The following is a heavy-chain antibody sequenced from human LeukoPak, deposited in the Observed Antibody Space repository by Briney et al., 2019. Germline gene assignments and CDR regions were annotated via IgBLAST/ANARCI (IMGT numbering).Heavy chain of an antibody. CDR3: GIDRQLQVDH. J-gene: IGHJ4*02. CDR2: ISYRGNT. CDR1: GGSLSGSSSY. D-gene: IGHD4-11*01. V-gene: IGHV4-39*07. Sequence: SETLSLTCTVSGGSLSGSSSYWGWGRPPRGKGLEWIGTISYRGNTSSNPSLKSRVSISVDTSKSQFSRSLRSVPGADPAVNFWGIDRQLQVDHGRRGTLVPVPS.